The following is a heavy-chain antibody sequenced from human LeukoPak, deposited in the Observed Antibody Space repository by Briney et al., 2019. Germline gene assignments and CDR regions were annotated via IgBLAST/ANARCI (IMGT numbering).Heavy chain of an antibody. V-gene: IGHV3-72*01. Sequence: GGSLRLSCAASGFNFSDHYMDWVRQAPGKGLEWVGRTRNKANSYTTEYAASVKGRFTISRDDSKNSLYLQMNSLKTEDTAVYYCARVRIIGTSYYFDSWGQGTLVTVSS. D-gene: IGHD1-20*01. CDR2: TRNKANSYTT. CDR1: GFNFSDHY. J-gene: IGHJ4*02. CDR3: ARVRIIGTSYYFDS.